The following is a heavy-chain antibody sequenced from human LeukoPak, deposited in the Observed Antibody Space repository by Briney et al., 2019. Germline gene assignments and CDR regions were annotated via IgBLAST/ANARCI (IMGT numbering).Heavy chain of an antibody. Sequence: PSETLSLTCTVPGGSIRSYYWSWIRQPPGKGLEWIGYIYYSESANYNPSLKSRITISVDTSKNQFSLNLNSVTAADTAVYYCARVGGYPLSAFDIWGQGTMVTVSS. D-gene: IGHD3-22*01. CDR3: ARVGGYPLSAFDI. CDR2: IYYSESA. J-gene: IGHJ3*02. V-gene: IGHV4-59*08. CDR1: GGSIRSYY.